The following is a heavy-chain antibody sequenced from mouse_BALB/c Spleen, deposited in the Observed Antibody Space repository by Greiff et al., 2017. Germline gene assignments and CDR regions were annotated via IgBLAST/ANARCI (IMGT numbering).Heavy chain of an antibody. CDR2: IRNKANGYTT. CDR1: GFTFTDYY. CDR3: ARLLITTVVAHFDY. J-gene: IGHJ2*01. Sequence: EVMLVESGGGLVQPGGSLRLSCATSGFTFTDYYMSWVRQPPGKALEWLGFIRNKANGYTTEYSASVKGRFTISRDNSQSILYLQMNTLRAEDSATYYCARLLITTVVAHFDYWGQGTTLTVSS. V-gene: IGHV7-3*02. D-gene: IGHD1-1*01.